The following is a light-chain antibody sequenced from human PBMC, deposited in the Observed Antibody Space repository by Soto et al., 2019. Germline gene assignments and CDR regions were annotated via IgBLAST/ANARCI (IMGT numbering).Light chain of an antibody. Sequence: DIQMTQSPSSLSASVGDRVTITGGAIQGFSKYVAWFQQIPGKAPKSLIYATSRVQSGVPSKFSGSGSGTDFNLTISSLQPEDFATYYCQQYDSYPRTFGQGTRLEMK. CDR1: QGFSKY. J-gene: IGKJ2*01. CDR2: ATS. V-gene: IGKV1-16*02. CDR3: QQYDSYPRT.